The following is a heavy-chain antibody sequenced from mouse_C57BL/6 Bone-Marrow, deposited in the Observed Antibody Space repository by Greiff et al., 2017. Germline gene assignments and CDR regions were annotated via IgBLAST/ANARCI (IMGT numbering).Heavy chain of an antibody. J-gene: IGHJ3*01. CDR1: GYTFTNYW. CDR3: ARYGGYYGFAY. V-gene: IGHV1-63*01. CDR2: IYPGGGYT. Sequence: QVHVKQSGAELVRPGTSVKMSCKASGYTFTNYWIGWAKQRPGHGLEWIGDIYPGGGYTNYNEKFKGKATLTADKSSSTAYMQFSSLTSEDSAIYYCARYGGYYGFAYWGQGTLVTVSA. D-gene: IGHD2-3*01.